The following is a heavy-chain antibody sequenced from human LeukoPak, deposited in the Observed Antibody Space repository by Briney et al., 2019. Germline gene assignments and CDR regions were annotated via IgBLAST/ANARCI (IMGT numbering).Heavy chain of an antibody. CDR3: AKQITMIVVVIDYFDY. CDR1: GFTFSSYA. Sequence: PGGSLRLSCAASGFTFSSYAMSWVRQAPGKGLEWVSAISGSGGSTYYADSVKGRFTISRDNSKNTLYLQMNSLRAEDTAVYYCAKQITMIVVVIDYFDYWGQGTLVTVSS. D-gene: IGHD3-22*01. V-gene: IGHV3-23*01. CDR2: ISGSGGST. J-gene: IGHJ4*02.